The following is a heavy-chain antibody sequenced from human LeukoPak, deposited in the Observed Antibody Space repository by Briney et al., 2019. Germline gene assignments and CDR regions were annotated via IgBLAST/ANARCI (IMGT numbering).Heavy chain of an antibody. CDR3: ARRRVVYGGDFDY. Sequence: SETLSLTCAVYGGSFSGYYWSWIRQPPGKGLEWIGEINHSGSTNYNPSLKSRVTISVDTSKNQFSLKLSSVTAADTAVYYCARRRVVYGGDFDYWGQGTLVTVSS. CDR2: INHSGST. V-gene: IGHV4-34*01. CDR1: GGSFSGYY. D-gene: IGHD4-23*01. J-gene: IGHJ4*02.